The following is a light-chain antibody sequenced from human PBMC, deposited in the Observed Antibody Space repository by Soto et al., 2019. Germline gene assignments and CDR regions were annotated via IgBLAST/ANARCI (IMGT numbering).Light chain of an antibody. CDR3: QQSYNSPFP. J-gene: IGKJ3*01. Sequence: DIPMTQSPSSLSASVGDKVTITCRASQSISTYLNWYQLKPGKAPQLLIYAASNLQRGVPSTFSGRGSGTDFTLTITSLQHEDFATYYCQQSYNSPFPFCPGTNVDIK. V-gene: IGKV1-39*01. CDR2: AAS. CDR1: QSISTY.